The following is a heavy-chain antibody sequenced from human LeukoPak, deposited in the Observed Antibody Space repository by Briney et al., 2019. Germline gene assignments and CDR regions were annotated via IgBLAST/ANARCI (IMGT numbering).Heavy chain of an antibody. V-gene: IGHV1-46*01. CDR3: ARDRSCCGGDCYSEIDF. CDR1: GYTFTSYY. D-gene: IGHD2-21*02. CDR2: INPSGGST. Sequence: GASVKVSCKASGYTFTSYYMHWVRQAPGQGLEWMGIINPSGGSTSYAQKFQGRVTVTRDTSTSTVYMELSSLTSEDTAVYYCARDRSCCGGDCYSEIDFWGQGTLVTVSS. J-gene: IGHJ4*02.